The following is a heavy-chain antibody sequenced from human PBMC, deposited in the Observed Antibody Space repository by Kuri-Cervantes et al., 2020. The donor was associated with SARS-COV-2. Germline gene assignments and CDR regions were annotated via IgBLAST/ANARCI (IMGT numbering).Heavy chain of an antibody. Sequence: GESLKISCAASGFTLSSYAMSWVRQAPGKGLEWVSAISGSGGSTYYADSVKGRFTISRDNSKNTLYLQMNSLRAEDTAVYYCAKGTTYYYGSGSYFFDYWGQGTLVTVSS. CDR1: GFTLSSYA. J-gene: IGHJ4*02. CDR3: AKGTTYYYGSGSYFFDY. CDR2: ISGSGGST. D-gene: IGHD3-10*01. V-gene: IGHV3-23*01.